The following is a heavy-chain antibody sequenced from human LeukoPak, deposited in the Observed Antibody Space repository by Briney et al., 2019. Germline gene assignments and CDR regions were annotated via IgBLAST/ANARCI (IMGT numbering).Heavy chain of an antibody. V-gene: IGHV1-69*13. CDR2: IIPIFGTA. CDR3: ATDQKPYYYDSSGYYLGDAFDI. CDR1: GGTFSSYA. D-gene: IGHD3-22*01. J-gene: IGHJ3*02. Sequence: GASVKVSCKASGGTFSSYAISWVRQAPGQGLEWMGGIIPIFGTANYAQKFQGRVAITADESTSTAYMELSSLRSEDTAVYYCATDQKPYYYDSSGYYLGDAFDIWGQGTMVTVSS.